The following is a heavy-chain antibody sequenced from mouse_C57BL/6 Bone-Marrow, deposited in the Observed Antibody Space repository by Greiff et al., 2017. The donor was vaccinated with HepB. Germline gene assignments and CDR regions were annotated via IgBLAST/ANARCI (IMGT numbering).Heavy chain of an antibody. CDR1: GYTFTSYW. CDR3: AREAVEAY. V-gene: IGHV1-59*01. CDR2: IDPSDSYT. J-gene: IGHJ3*01. Sequence: QVQLQQPGAELVRPGTSVKLSCKASGYTFTSYWMHWVKQRPGQGLEWIGVIDPSDSYTNYNQKFKGKATLTVDTSSSTAYMQLSSLTSEDSAVYYCAREAVEAYWGQGTLVTVSA. D-gene: IGHD1-3*01.